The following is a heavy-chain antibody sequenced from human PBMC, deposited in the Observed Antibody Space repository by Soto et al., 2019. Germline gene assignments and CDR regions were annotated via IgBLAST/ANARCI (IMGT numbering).Heavy chain of an antibody. CDR1: EFSFSNYV. CDR2: ISYDGIKK. J-gene: IGHJ3*01. V-gene: IGHV3-30*03. CDR3: ARENRIAAAGNAFDV. D-gene: IGHD6-13*01. Sequence: WWSLRLSCAASEFSFSNYVMYWFRQAPGKGLEWVALISYDGIKKYYAGSVKGRFTISRDNSKNMLYLQMNSLRAEDTAVYYCARENRIAAAGNAFDVWGQGTMVTVSS.